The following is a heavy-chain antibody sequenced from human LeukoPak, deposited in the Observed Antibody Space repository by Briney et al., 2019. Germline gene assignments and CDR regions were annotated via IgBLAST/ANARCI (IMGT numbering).Heavy chain of an antibody. D-gene: IGHD2-15*01. Sequence: GGSLRLSCAASGFTFSSYGMHWVRQAPGKGLEWVAFIRYDGSNKYYADSVKGRFTISRDNSKNTLYLQMNSLRAEDTAVYYCARGCLRSGGSCYAGYWGQGTLVTVSS. J-gene: IGHJ4*02. CDR3: ARGCLRSGGSCYAGY. CDR1: GFTFSSYG. V-gene: IGHV3-30*02. CDR2: IRYDGSNK.